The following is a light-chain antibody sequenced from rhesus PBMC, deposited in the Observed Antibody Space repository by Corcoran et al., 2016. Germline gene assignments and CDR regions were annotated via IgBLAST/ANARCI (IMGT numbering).Light chain of an antibody. CDR2: AAS. CDR1: QGISRW. J-gene: IGKJ3*01. V-gene: IGKV1-33*02. Sequence: DIQMTQSPSSLSASVGDRVTITCQASQGISRWLAWYQQKPGKAPKLLIYAASRLQSGVPSRFSGSGSGTYFTLTIRSLQPEDFATFYCQQHNSYPLPFGPGTKLDIK. CDR3: QQHNSYPLP.